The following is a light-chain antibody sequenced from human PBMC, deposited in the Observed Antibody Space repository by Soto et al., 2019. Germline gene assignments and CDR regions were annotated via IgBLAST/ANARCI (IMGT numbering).Light chain of an antibody. CDR1: QGIGND. CDR2: AAS. Sequence: AIRMTQSPSSLSASVGDRVTITCRASQGIGNDLGWYQQKPGKAPKLLIYAASSLQSGVPSRFSGSGSGTDFALTLSSLQPEDSGTYSCLQDDSFPPTFGGGTKVEVK. V-gene: IGKV1-6*01. J-gene: IGKJ4*01. CDR3: LQDDSFPPT.